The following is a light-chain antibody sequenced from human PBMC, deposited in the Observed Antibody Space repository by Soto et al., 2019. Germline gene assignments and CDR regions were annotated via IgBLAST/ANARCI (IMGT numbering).Light chain of an antibody. Sequence: DIQMTQSPSTLSGSVGERVTITCRASQSISSSLAWYQQKPGKAPKLLIYKASDLESGVPSRFSGSGSGTEFPLTISTPQPEAVATYYCQQSHSYSQTFGQGTTVDI. CDR2: KAS. J-gene: IGKJ1*01. CDR1: QSISSS. V-gene: IGKV1-5*03. CDR3: QQSHSYSQT.